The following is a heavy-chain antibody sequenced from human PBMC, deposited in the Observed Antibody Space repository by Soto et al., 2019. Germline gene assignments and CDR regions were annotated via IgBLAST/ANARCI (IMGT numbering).Heavy chain of an antibody. V-gene: IGHV1-8*01. J-gene: IGHJ3*02. D-gene: IGHD6-19*01. CDR2: MNPNSGNT. Sequence: ASVKVSCKASGYTFTSYDINWVRQATGQGLEWMGWMNPNSGNTGYAQKFQGRVTMTRNTSISTAYMELSSLRSEDTAVYYCARVGWPNDAFDIWSQGTMVTVSS. CDR1: GYTFTSYD. CDR3: ARVGWPNDAFDI.